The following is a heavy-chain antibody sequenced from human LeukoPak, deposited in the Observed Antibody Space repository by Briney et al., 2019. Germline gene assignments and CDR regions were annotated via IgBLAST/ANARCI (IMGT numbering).Heavy chain of an antibody. CDR2: IYYSGST. Sequence: SETLSLTCTVSGGSISSSSYYWGWIRQPPGKGLEWIGSIYYSGSTYYNPSLKSRVTISVDTSKNQFSLKLSSVTAADTAVYYCARLWTVVTPETFFDYWGQGTLVTVSS. V-gene: IGHV4-39*01. D-gene: IGHD4-23*01. J-gene: IGHJ4*02. CDR3: ARLWTVVTPETFFDY. CDR1: GGSISSSSYY.